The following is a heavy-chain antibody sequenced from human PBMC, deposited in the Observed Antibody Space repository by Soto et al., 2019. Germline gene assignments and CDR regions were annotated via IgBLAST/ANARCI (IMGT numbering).Heavy chain of an antibody. CDR3: RSSSRYSTDV. D-gene: IGHD6-13*01. J-gene: IGHJ6*02. V-gene: IGHV4-4*08. CDR2: TYRTGNT. Sequence: SETLSLTCTLPTHSNSSYYCCRIRQPPGNRLEWIGYTYRTGNTYYNPSLNSQVTISVDTSKNQFSLNVISVTAADTAVYYCRSSSRYSTDVWGQGTTVTVSS. CDR1: THSNSSYY.